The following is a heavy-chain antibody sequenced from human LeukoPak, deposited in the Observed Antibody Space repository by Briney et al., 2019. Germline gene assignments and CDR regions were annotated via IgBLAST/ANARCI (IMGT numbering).Heavy chain of an antibody. V-gene: IGHV3-23*01. CDR3: AKDAKPTVTTGDYYYYYGMDV. D-gene: IGHD4-17*01. J-gene: IGHJ6*02. CDR2: ISDSGGGT. Sequence: GGSLRLSCVASGFTFSVFSMSWVRQAPGKGLEWVSTISDSGGGTYYADSVKGRFTISRDNSKNTLYLQMNSLRAEDTAVYYCAKDAKPTVTTGDYYYYYGMDVWGQGTTVTVSS. CDR1: GFTFSVFS.